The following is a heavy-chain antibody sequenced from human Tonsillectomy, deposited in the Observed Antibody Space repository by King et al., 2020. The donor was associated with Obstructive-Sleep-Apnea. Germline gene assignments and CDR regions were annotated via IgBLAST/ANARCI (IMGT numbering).Heavy chain of an antibody. CDR2: ISGSGAST. CDR3: AKRPPNWNAEGAFDI. CDR1: GFTFSSNA. J-gene: IGHJ3*02. Sequence: VQLVESGGGLVQPGGSLRLSCAASGFTFSSNAMSWVRQAPGKGLEWVSDISGSGASTYYADSVKGRVTISRDNSKNSVYLQMNSLRAEDTAVYYCAKRPPNWNAEGAFDIWGQGTMVTVSS. V-gene: IGHV3-23*04. D-gene: IGHD1-1*01.